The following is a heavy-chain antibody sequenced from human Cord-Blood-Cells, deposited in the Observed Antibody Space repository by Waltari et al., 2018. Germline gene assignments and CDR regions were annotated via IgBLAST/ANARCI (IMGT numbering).Heavy chain of an antibody. D-gene: IGHD1-26*01. CDR2: ISGSGGST. Sequence: EVQLLESGGGLVQPGGSLRLSCAASGFTFSSYAMSWVRQAPGKGLEWVSAISGSGGSTYYADSVKDLFTSSRDISKNTLYLQMNSLRAEDTAVYYCAKDTGGGSYYFAFDVWGQGTMVTVSS. CDR3: AKDTGGGSYYFAFDV. V-gene: IGHV3-23*01. J-gene: IGHJ3*01. CDR1: GFTFSSYA.